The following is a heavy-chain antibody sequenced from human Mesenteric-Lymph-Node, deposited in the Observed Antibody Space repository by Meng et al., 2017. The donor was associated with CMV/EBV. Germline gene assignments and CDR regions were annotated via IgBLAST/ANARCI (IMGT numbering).Heavy chain of an antibody. CDR3: ARDPKAEVVVPASKNWFDS. CDR2: IYHSGST. D-gene: IGHD2-2*01. Sequence: GSLRLSCTVSGYSISSVYYWGWIRQPPGKGLEWIGSIYHSGSTYYNPSLKSRVTISVDTSKNQFSLKLSSVTAADTAGYYCARDPKAEVVVPASKNWFDSWGQGTLVTVSS. J-gene: IGHJ5*01. CDR1: GYSISSVYY. V-gene: IGHV4-38-2*02.